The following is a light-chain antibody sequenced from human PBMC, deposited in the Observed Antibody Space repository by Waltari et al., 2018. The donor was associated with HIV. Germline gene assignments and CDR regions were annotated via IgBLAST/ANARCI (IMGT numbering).Light chain of an antibody. V-gene: IGLV1-47*01. J-gene: IGLJ2*01. Sequence: QSVLTQPPSASGTPGQRVTISCSGSNSHIGSNYVYWYQHLPGAAPKLLIYRTNQRPSGVPDRFSGSNSGTSASLAISGLRSEDEADYYCAAWDDSLSGVIFGGGTKLTVL. CDR1: NSHIGSNY. CDR3: AAWDDSLSGVI. CDR2: RTN.